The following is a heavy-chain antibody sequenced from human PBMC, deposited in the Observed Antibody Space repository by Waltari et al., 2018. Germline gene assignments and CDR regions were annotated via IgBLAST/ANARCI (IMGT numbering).Heavy chain of an antibody. Sequence: QVQLVQSGAEVKKPGASVTVSCKASGYPFPSYYMHWVRQAPGQGLEWMGIINTSGGSTSYAQKFQGRVTMTRETSTSTVYMELSSLRSEDTAVYYCARAQYSGYDITLIPWGQGTLVTVSS. CDR2: INTSGGST. CDR1: GYPFPSYY. CDR3: ARAQYSGYDITLIP. J-gene: IGHJ5*02. D-gene: IGHD5-12*01. V-gene: IGHV1-46*01.